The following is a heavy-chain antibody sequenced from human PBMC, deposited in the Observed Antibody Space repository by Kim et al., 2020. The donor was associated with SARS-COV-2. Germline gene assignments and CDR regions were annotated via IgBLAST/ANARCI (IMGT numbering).Heavy chain of an antibody. J-gene: IGHJ6*02. Sequence: ASVKVSCKVSGYTLTELSMHWVRQAPGKGLEWMGGFDPEDGETIYAQKFKGRVTMTEDTSTDTAYMELSSLRSEDTAVYYCATRGRGSGSYNNPTGVYYYYGMDVWGQGTTVTVSS. CDR2: FDPEDGET. CDR3: ATRGRGSGSYNNPTGVYYYYGMDV. V-gene: IGHV1-24*01. CDR1: GYTLTELS. D-gene: IGHD3-10*01.